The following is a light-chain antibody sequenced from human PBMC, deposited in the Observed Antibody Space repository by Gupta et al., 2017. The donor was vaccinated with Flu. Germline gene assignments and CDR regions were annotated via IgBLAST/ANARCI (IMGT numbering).Light chain of an antibody. CDR1: QSVSSN. CDR2: AAT. V-gene: IGKV3-15*01. Sequence: EIVLTQSPSPLSVSPGEKATLSCRASQSVSSNSAWYQQNPGQAPRLLISAATTRATGIPARFSGRWCGKYLPLTSSIRQEEDFAVYYCQQYKNWPLLTFGGGTKVEIK. CDR3: QQYKNWPLLT. J-gene: IGKJ4*01.